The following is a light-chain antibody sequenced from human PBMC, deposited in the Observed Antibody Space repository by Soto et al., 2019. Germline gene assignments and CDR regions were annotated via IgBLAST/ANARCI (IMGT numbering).Light chain of an antibody. J-gene: IGLJ1*01. Sequence: QPALAKPPSVSWSPGQSITISCTGTSGDIGSYNRVSWYQQHPGKAPKLIIYEVTDRPSGVSNRFSGSKSGNTASLTISGLQAEDEAEYYCSSYTNINTRACVFGTGTKVTVL. CDR2: EVT. CDR3: SSYTNINTRACV. CDR1: SGDIGSYNR. V-gene: IGLV2-14*01.